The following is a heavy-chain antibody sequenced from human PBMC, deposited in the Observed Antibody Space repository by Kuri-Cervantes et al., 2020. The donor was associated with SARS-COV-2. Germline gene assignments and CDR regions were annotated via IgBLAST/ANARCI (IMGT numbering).Heavy chain of an antibody. V-gene: IGHV3-21*01. CDR1: GFTFSSYS. J-gene: IGHJ4*02. CDR3: ATVSDYYDSSGYFLDFDY. Sequence: GGSLRLSCAASGFTFSSYSMNWVRQAPGKGLEWVSSISSSSSYIYYADSVKGRFTISRDNAKNSLYLQMNSLRAEDTAVYYCATVSDYYDSSGYFLDFDYWGQGTRVTVSS. CDR2: ISSSSSYI. D-gene: IGHD3-22*01.